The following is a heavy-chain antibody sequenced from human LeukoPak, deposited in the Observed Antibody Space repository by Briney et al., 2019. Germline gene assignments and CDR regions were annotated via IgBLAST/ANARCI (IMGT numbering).Heavy chain of an antibody. CDR3: ARHNGITIFGVSKENWFDP. CDR2: INHSGST. Sequence: SETLSLTCAVYGGSFSGYYWSWIRQPPGKGLEWIGEINHSGSTNYNPSLKSRVTISVDTSKNQFSLKLSSVTAADTAVYYCARHNGITIFGVSKENWFDPWGQGTLVTVSS. J-gene: IGHJ5*02. D-gene: IGHD3-3*01. V-gene: IGHV4-34*01. CDR1: GGSFSGYY.